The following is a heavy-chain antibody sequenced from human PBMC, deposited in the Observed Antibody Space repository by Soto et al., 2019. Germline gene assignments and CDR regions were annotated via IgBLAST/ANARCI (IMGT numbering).Heavy chain of an antibody. Sequence: ASVKLPCEASGDTFTSYDSNWVRQATGQGLEWMGWMNPNSGNTGYAQKFQGRVTMTRNTSISTAYMELSSLRSEDTAVYYCARGREPGRNSGAFDIWGQGTMVTVSS. D-gene: IGHD1-7*01. CDR1: GDTFTSYD. V-gene: IGHV1-8*01. CDR3: ARGREPGRNSGAFDI. J-gene: IGHJ3*02. CDR2: MNPNSGNT.